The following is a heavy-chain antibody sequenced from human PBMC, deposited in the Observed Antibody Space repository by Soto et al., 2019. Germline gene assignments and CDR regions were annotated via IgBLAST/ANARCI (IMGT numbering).Heavy chain of an antibody. J-gene: IGHJ4*02. CDR1: GGSISSSSYY. V-gene: IGHV4-39*01. D-gene: IGHD3-9*01. Sequence: SETLSLTCTVSGGSISSSSYYWGWIRQPPGKGLEWIGSIYYSGSTYYNPSLKSRVTISVDTSKNQFSLKLSSVTAADTAVYYCARYILRYFDWSHLGAFDYWGQGTLVTVSS. CDR2: IYYSGST. CDR3: ARYILRYFDWSHLGAFDY.